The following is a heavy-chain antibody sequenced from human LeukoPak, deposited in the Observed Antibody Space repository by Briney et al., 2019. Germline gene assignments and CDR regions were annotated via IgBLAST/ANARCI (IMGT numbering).Heavy chain of an antibody. V-gene: IGHV4-39*01. CDR3: ARRYYFVSGSYYPFDF. CDR1: GVSISDNDYS. CDR2: IHYSGTT. J-gene: IGHJ4*02. D-gene: IGHD3-10*01. Sequence: PSETLSLTCSVSGVSISDNDYSWDWVRQPPGKGLEWMGCIHYSGTTYSNPSLKSRISISVDTSKSQFSLKLRSVTAADTAVYYCARRYYFVSGSYYPFDFWGQGTLVTVSS.